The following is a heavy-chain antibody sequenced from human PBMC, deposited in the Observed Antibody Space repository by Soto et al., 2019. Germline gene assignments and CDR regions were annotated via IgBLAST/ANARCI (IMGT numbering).Heavy chain of an antibody. CDR1: GFTFSSYA. J-gene: IGHJ4*02. CDR3: ARLSSGWYFDY. D-gene: IGHD6-19*01. CDR2: ISGSGGST. V-gene: IGHV3-23*01. Sequence: EVQLLESGGGLVQPGGSLRLSCAASGFTFSSYAMSWVRQATGKGLEWVSAISGSGGSTYYADSVKGRFTISRDNSKTTLYLQMNSLRADDTAVYYCARLSSGWYFDYWGQGTLVTVSS.